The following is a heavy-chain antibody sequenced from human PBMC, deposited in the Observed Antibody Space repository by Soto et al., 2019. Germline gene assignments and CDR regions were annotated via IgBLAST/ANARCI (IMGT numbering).Heavy chain of an antibody. V-gene: IGHV5-51*01. CDR1: GYYSSSYW. J-gene: IGHJ3*01. CDR2: VYISDSET. CDR3: ARRGTLSGRDAFDV. Sequence: PGESLKISCRGSGYYSSSYWIAGVRQMSGKGLEWVGSVYISDSETKYSPSFQGQVTISADKYTNTAYLYWSSLKASDTAMYYCARRGTLSGRDAFDVWGEGTMVTVSS. D-gene: IGHD5-12*01.